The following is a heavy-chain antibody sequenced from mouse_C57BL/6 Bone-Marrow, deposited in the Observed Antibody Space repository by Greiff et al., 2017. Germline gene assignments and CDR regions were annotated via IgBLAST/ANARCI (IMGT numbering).Heavy chain of an antibody. CDR3: ARPGSSYYFDY. CDR1: GFPFSSYG. V-gene: IGHV5-6*01. Sequence: EVQVVESGGALLKPGGSLKLSCAASGFPFSSYGMSWVGQTPDKRLEWVATISSGGSYPYYPDSVKGRFTISRDNAKNTLYLQMSSLKSEDTAMYYCARPGSSYYFDYWGQGTTLTVSS. CDR2: ISSGGSYP. J-gene: IGHJ2*01. D-gene: IGHD1-1*01.